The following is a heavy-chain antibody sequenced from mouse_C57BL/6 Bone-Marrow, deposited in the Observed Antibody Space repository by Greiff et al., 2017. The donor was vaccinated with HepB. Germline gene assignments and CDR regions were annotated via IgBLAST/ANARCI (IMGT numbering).Heavy chain of an antibody. CDR3: ARFGYYTGGDY. CDR2: IYPGSGST. D-gene: IGHD2-3*01. J-gene: IGHJ4*01. CDR1: GYTFTSYW. V-gene: IGHV1-55*01. Sequence: QVQLQQPGAELVKPGASVKMSCKASGYTFTSYWITSVKQRPGQGLEWIGDIYPGSGSTNYNEKFKSKATLTVDTSSSTAYMQLSSLTSEDSAVYYCARFGYYTGGDYWGQGTSVTVSS.